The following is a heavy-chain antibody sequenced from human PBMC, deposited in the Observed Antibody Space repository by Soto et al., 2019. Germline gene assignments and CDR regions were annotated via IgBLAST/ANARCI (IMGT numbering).Heavy chain of an antibody. D-gene: IGHD5-18*01. CDR1: GFTFSSYG. Sequence: QVQLVESGGGVVQPGRSLRLSCAASGFTFSSYGMHWVRQAPGKGLEWVAVIWYDGSNKYYADSVKGRFTISRDNSMNTLYLEMNSLRAEDTAVYYCAGGAGYSYGYGDYWGQGTLVTVSS. CDR3: AGGAGYSYGYGDY. CDR2: IWYDGSNK. J-gene: IGHJ4*02. V-gene: IGHV3-33*01.